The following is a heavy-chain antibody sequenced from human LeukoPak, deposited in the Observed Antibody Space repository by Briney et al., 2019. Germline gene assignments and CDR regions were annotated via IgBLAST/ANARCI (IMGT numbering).Heavy chain of an antibody. CDR1: GGSISSGSYY. CDR3: ARDSTPNGDYAFDI. Sequence: SHTLSLTYTVPGGSISSGSYYWTWIRQPAGKGLEWIERIYTCGSTNHIPSLKSRVTISVATSKYQFSLKLSSVTAADTAVYYCARDSTPNGDYAFDIWGQGTMVTVSS. V-gene: IGHV4-61*02. D-gene: IGHD4-17*01. J-gene: IGHJ3*02. CDR2: IYTCGST.